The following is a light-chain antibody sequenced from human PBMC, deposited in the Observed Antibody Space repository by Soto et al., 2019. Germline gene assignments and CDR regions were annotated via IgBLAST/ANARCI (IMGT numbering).Light chain of an antibody. Sequence: EIVLTKSPGTLSLSPGDRATLSCRASQTVSNNYLAWCQQKPGQAPRVIMVGASRRATGIPGMFSGGGSGTDFTLTISRLEHEYFAVYDCQQRSKWVTFGRGTKVDIK. CDR2: GAS. CDR1: QTVSNNY. CDR3: QQRSKWVT. V-gene: IGKV3D-20*02. J-gene: IGKJ4*01.